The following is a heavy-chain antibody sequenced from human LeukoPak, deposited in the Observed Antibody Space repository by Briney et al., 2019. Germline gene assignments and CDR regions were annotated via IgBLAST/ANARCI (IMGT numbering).Heavy chain of an antibody. D-gene: IGHD5-18*01. V-gene: IGHV4-59*08. CDR3: ARHQPCDTPMGPVMDV. CDR2: IYYSGST. CDR1: GGSISNYH. Sequence: SETLSLTCTVSGGSISNYHWSWIRQPPGKGLEWIGYIYYSGSTNYNPSLKSRVTMSVDTSENHFSLKLSSVTAADTAVYYCARHQPCDTPMGPVMDVWGQGTSVTVSS. J-gene: IGHJ6*02.